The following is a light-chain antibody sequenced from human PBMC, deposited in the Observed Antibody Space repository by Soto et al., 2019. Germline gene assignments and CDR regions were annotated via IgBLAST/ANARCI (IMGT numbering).Light chain of an antibody. CDR2: EVS. CDR3: HSYTSSSTYV. V-gene: IGLV2-14*01. J-gene: IGLJ1*01. Sequence: QSVLTQPASVSGSPGQSITISCTGTSSDVGNYKYVSWYQQHPGKAPKLMIYEVSNRPSGVSNRFSGSKSGNTASLTISGLQAEDEADYYCHSYTSSSTYVFGTGTMVTVL. CDR1: SSDVGNYKY.